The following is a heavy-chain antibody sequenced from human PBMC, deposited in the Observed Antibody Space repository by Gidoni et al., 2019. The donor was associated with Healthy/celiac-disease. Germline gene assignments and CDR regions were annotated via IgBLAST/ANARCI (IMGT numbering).Heavy chain of an antibody. Sequence: EVQLVESGGGLIQPGGSLRLSCAASGFTVSSNYMSWVRQAPGQGLEWVSVIYSGGSTYYADSVKGRFTISRDNSKNTLYLQMNSLRAEDTAVYYCARGFGVWFGEFQPSYFDYWGQGTLVTVSS. CDR1: GFTVSSNY. J-gene: IGHJ4*02. CDR3: ARGFGVWFGEFQPSYFDY. D-gene: IGHD3-10*01. V-gene: IGHV3-53*01. CDR2: IYSGGST.